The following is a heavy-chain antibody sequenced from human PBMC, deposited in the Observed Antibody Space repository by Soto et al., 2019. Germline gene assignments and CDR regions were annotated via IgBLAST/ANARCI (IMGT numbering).Heavy chain of an antibody. CDR2: ISSSSYI. D-gene: IGHD3-3*01. CDR3: ARVLGVFGVEANYYMDV. V-gene: IGHV3-21*01. Sequence: GGSLRLSCAASGFTFSSYSMNWVRQAPGKGLEWVSSISSSSYIYYADSVKGRFTISRDNAKNSLYLQMNSLRAEDTAVYYCARVLGVFGVEANYYMDVWGKGTTVTVSS. J-gene: IGHJ6*03. CDR1: GFTFSSYS.